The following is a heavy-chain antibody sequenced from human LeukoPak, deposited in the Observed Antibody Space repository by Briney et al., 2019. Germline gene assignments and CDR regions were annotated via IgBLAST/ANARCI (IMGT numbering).Heavy chain of an antibody. CDR2: IVVGSGNT. CDR3: AAAPWWELLFFDY. D-gene: IGHD1-26*01. Sequence: SVKVSCKASGFTFTSSAMQWVRQARGQRLEWIGWIVVGSGNTNYAQKFQERVTITRDMSTSTAYMELSSLRSEDTVVYYCAAAPWWELLFFDYWGQGTLVTVSS. J-gene: IGHJ4*02. CDR1: GFTFTSSA. V-gene: IGHV1-58*02.